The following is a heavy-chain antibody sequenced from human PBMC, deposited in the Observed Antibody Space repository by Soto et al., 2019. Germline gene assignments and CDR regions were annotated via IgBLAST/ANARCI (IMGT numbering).Heavy chain of an antibody. Sequence: QVQLQESGPGLVKPSQTLSLTCTVSGGSISSGGYYWSWIRQHPGKGLEWIGYIYYSGSTYYNPSLKSRVTISVDTSKNQLSLKLSSVTAADTAVYYCAREVKMAASFDYWGQGTLVTVSS. J-gene: IGHJ4*02. CDR1: GGSISSGGYY. CDR3: AREVKMAASFDY. D-gene: IGHD2-8*01. CDR2: IYYSGST. V-gene: IGHV4-31*03.